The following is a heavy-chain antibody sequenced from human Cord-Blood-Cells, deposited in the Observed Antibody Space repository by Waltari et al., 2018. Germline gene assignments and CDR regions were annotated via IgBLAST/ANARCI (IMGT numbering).Heavy chain of an antibody. J-gene: IGHJ4*02. D-gene: IGHD5-18*01. CDR3: ARAGSLRGYSYGYFDY. CDR2: INPSGGST. V-gene: IGHV1-46*01. CDR1: GYTFTSYY. Sequence: QVQLVQSGAEVKKPGASVKVSCKASGYTFTSYYMHWVRQAPGQGLEWMGIINPSGGSTSYAQKFQGRVTMTRDTSTSTVYMELSSLRSEDTAVYYCARAGSLRGYSYGYFDYWGQGTLVTVSS.